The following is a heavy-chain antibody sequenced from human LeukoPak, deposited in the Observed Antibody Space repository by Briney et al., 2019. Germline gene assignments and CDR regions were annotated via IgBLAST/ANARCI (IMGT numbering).Heavy chain of an antibody. Sequence: PSETLSLTCAVYGGSFSGYYWSWIRQPPGKGLEWIGEIYHSGSTNYNPSLKSRVTISVDTSKNQFSLKLSSVTAADTAVYYCASRVADDYRGYYYYYNGMDVWGQGTTVTVSS. D-gene: IGHD5-12*01. CDR3: ASRVADDYRGYYYYYNGMDV. CDR2: IYHSGST. J-gene: IGHJ6*02. V-gene: IGHV4-34*01. CDR1: GGSFSGYY.